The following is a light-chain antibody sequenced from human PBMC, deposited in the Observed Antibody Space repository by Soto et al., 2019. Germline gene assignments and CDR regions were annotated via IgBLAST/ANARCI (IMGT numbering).Light chain of an antibody. Sequence: QSALTQPASVSGSPGQSITISCTGAKSDIGDYNHVSWYQRRTGEGPKLIIFEVTNRPSGVSNRFSGSKSGVTASLTISGLQAEDEADYYCCSYAESSTPFVFGTGTKLTVL. CDR1: KSDIGDYNH. J-gene: IGLJ1*01. CDR2: EVT. CDR3: CSYAESSTPFV. V-gene: IGLV2-14*01.